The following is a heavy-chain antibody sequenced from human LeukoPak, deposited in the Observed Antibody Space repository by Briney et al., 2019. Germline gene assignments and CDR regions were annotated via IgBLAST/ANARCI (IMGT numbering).Heavy chain of an antibody. Sequence: GASVKVSCKASGYTFTSYGISWVRQAPGQGLEWMGWISAYNGNTNYAQKLQGRVTMTTDTSTSTAYMELRSLRSDDTAAYYCARGIADYYDSSGYYYGPDYWGQGTLVTVSS. CDR2: ISAYNGNT. D-gene: IGHD3-22*01. CDR3: ARGIADYYDSSGYYYGPDY. J-gene: IGHJ4*02. CDR1: GYTFTSYG. V-gene: IGHV1-18*01.